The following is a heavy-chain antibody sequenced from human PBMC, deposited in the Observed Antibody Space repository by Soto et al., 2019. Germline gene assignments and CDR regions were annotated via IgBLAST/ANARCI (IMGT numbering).Heavy chain of an antibody. CDR3: ARAQFCVVPAAILGDWFDP. V-gene: IGHV1-8*01. J-gene: IGHJ5*02. CDR1: GYTFTSYD. D-gene: IGHD2-2*01. Sequence: QVQLVQSGAEVKKPGASVKVSCKASGYTFTSYDINWVRQATGQGLEWMGWMNPNSGNTGYAQKFQGRVTMTRKTSISTAYMELSSLRSADTAVYYCARAQFCVVPAAILGDWFDPWGQGTLVTVSS. CDR2: MNPNSGNT.